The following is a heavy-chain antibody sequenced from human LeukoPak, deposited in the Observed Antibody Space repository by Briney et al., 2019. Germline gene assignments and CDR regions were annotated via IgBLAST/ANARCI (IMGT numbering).Heavy chain of an antibody. V-gene: IGHV4-39*01. CDR3: ARRYYDSSGVDY. D-gene: IGHD3-22*01. CDR2: IYYSGST. J-gene: IGHJ4*02. Sequence: SETLSLTCTASGGSISSSSYYWAWIRQPPGKGLEWIGTIYYSGSTYYNPSLKSRVTISVDTSKNQFSLKLSSVTAADTAVYYCARRYYDSSGVDYWGQGTLVTVSS. CDR1: GGSISSSSYY.